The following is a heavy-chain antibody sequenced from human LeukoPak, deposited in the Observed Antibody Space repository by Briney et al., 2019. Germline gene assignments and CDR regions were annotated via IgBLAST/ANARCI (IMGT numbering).Heavy chain of an antibody. CDR1: GFTFSSYA. J-gene: IGHJ4*02. CDR3: ARPLYDTSGYYAY. V-gene: IGHV3-23*01. Sequence: LPGGSLRLSCAASGFTFSSYAMNWVRQAPGKGLEWVSAVRGSDAGTSYADSVKGRFTISRDNSKNTLYLQMNSLRAEDTAVYYCARPLYDTSGYYAYWGQGTLVTVSS. D-gene: IGHD3-22*01. CDR2: VRGSDAGT.